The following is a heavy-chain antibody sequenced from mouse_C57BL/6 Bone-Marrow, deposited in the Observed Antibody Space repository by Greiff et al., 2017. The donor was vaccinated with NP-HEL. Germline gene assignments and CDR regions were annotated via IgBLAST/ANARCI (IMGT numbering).Heavy chain of an antibody. D-gene: IGHD1-1*01. CDR1: GFNIKDDY. Sequence: VQLKQSGAELVRPGASVKLSCTASGFNIKDDYMHWVKQRPEQGLEWIGWIDPENGDTEYASKFQGKATITADTSSNTAYLQLSSLTSEDTAVYYCTTWGYYGSSPYYFDYWGQGTTLTVSS. CDR3: TTWGYYGSSPYYFDY. CDR2: IDPENGDT. V-gene: IGHV14-4*01. J-gene: IGHJ2*01.